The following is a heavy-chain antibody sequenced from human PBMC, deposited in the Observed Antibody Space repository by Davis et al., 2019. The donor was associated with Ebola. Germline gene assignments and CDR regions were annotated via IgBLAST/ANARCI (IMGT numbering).Heavy chain of an antibody. Sequence: PGGSLRLSCKGSGYSFTSYWIGWVRQMPGKGLEWMGIIYPGDSDTRYSPSFQGQVTIAADKSIRTAYLQWSSLKASDTAMYCCARRGYYYDSSGYYSGAFDYWGQGTLVTVSS. CDR1: GYSFTSYW. CDR2: IYPGDSDT. V-gene: IGHV5-51*01. CDR3: ARRGYYYDSSGYYSGAFDY. J-gene: IGHJ4*02. D-gene: IGHD3-22*01.